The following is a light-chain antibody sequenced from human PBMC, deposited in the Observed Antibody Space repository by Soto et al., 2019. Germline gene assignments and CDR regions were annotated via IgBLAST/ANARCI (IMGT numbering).Light chain of an antibody. V-gene: IGKV1-39*01. J-gene: IGKJ1*01. CDR1: QSISTY. Sequence: DTQMTQSPSSLSASVGDRITITCRASQSISTYVTWYQQKPGKAPKLLIYDASNLQSGVPSRFSGSGSGTDFTLTISSLQPEDFATYYCQQSYSLWTFGQGTKVDSK. CDR3: QQSYSLWT. CDR2: DAS.